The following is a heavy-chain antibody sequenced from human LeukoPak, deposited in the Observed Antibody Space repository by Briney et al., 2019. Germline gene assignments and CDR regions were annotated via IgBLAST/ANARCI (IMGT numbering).Heavy chain of an antibody. Sequence: GESLRLSCAASGFTFSSYWMTWVRQAPGKGLEWVANINEDGSGKYYADSVKGRFTISRDNAQNSLYLHMNSLRVEDTAVYYCARGRAYSIYWGQGTLVTVSS. CDR2: INEDGSGK. CDR1: GFTFSSYW. CDR3: ARGRAYSIY. V-gene: IGHV3-7*04. D-gene: IGHD3-16*01. J-gene: IGHJ4*02.